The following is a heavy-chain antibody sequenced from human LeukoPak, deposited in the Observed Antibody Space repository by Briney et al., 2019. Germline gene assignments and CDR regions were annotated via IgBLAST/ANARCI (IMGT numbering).Heavy chain of an antibody. CDR1: GGSISSYY. CDR2: INHSGST. Sequence: PSETLSLTCTVSGGSISSYYWSWIRQRPGKGLEWIGEINHSGSTNYNPSLKSRVTISVDTSKNQFSLKLSSVTAADTAVYYCASARWDYWGQGTLVTVSS. D-gene: IGHD5-24*01. J-gene: IGHJ4*02. V-gene: IGHV4-34*01. CDR3: ASARWDY.